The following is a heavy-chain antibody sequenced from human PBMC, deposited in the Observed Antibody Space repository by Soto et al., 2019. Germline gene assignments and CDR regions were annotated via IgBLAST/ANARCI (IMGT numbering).Heavy chain of an antibody. CDR1: GFNFNTYS. CDR3: AGERSALPGARDAMDV. CDR2: ISTSGGYK. V-gene: IGHV3-21*02. Sequence: EVRLVESGGGLVKPGGSLRVSCAASGFNFNTYSMNWVRQAPGKGLEWVSFISTSGGYKYYADSVRGRFTISRDNAKKYVYLEMNRLTADDTAVYYCAGERSALPGARDAMDVWGQGTTVTVSS. D-gene: IGHD1-26*01. J-gene: IGHJ6*02.